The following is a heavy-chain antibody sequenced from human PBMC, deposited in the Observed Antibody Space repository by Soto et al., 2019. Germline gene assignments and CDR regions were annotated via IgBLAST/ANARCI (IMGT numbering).Heavy chain of an antibody. J-gene: IGHJ6*02. V-gene: IGHV6-1*01. D-gene: IGHD3-3*01. Sequence: SQTLSLTFAISGDSVSSNSSAWNWIRQSPSRVLEWLGRTYYRSKWYNDYAVSVKSRITINPDTSKNQFSLQLNSVTPEDTAVYYCARETGLFGVVIKDYYYGMDVWGQGTTVAV. CDR3: ARETGLFGVVIKDYYYGMDV. CDR1: GDSVSSNSSA. CDR2: TYYRSKWYN.